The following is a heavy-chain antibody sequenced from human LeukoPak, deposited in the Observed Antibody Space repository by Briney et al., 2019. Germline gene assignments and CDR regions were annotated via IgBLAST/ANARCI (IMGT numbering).Heavy chain of an antibody. V-gene: IGHV4-34*01. D-gene: IGHD5-12*01. J-gene: IGHJ3*02. CDR3: ARRGYDDAFDI. CDR2: INPSRNT. Sequence: PSETLSLTCAVFGGSFSGYYWNWIRQPPGKGLEWIGQINPSRNTNYNPSLKSRVTISVDTSKKQFSLKLSSVTAADTAVYYCARRGYDDAFDIWGQGTLVTVSS. CDR1: GGSFSGYY.